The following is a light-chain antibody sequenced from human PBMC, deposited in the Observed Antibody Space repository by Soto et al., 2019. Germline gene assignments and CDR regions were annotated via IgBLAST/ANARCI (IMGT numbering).Light chain of an antibody. J-gene: IGKJ2*01. CDR2: AAS. CDR3: QQTYRIPPT. Sequence: DIQMTQSPSSLSASVGDRVTITCRASQSISSNLNWYQQKPGKAPKLLIYAASSLQSGVASRFSGSGSGTDFTLIISSLQPEDFATYYCQQTYRIPPTFGQGTKLEIK. CDR1: QSISSN. V-gene: IGKV1-39*01.